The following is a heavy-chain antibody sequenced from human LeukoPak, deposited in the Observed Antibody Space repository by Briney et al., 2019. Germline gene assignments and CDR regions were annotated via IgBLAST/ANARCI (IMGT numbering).Heavy chain of an antibody. D-gene: IGHD3-22*01. Sequence: GGSLRLSCAASGFTFRDYYMSWIRQAPGKGLEWVSYISSSGSTIYYADSVKGRFTISRDNAKNSLYLQMNSLRAEDTAVYYCARDLGYYDSSGYSDAFDIWGQGTMVTVSS. CDR1: GFTFRDYY. V-gene: IGHV3-11*01. CDR2: ISSSGSTI. CDR3: ARDLGYYDSSGYSDAFDI. J-gene: IGHJ3*02.